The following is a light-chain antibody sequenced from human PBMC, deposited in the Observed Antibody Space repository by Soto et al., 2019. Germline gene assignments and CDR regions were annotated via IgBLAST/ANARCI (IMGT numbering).Light chain of an antibody. CDR3: MQALQTPWT. Sequence: DIVMTQSPLSLPVTPGEPASISCRSSQSLLHSNGYNYLDWYLQKPGQSPQLLIYLGSNRASGVPDRFRGSGSGKDFTLKISRVEADDVGVYYCMQALQTPWTFGQGTKVEIK. CDR2: LGS. CDR1: QSLLHSNGYNY. V-gene: IGKV2-28*01. J-gene: IGKJ1*01.